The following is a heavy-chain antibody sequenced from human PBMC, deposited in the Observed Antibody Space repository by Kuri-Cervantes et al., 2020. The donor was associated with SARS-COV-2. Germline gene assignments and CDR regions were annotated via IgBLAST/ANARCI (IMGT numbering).Heavy chain of an antibody. D-gene: IGHD3-22*01. CDR2: IKQDGSEK. Sequence: GGSLRLSCAVYGGSFSGYYWSWVRQAPGKGLEWVANIKQDGSEKYYVASVKGRFTISRDNAKNSLYLQMNSLRAEDKAVYYCARSRAMIVAQADAFDIWGQGTMVTVSS. CDR3: ARSRAMIVAQADAFDI. V-gene: IGHV3-7*02. J-gene: IGHJ3*02. CDR1: GGSFSGYY.